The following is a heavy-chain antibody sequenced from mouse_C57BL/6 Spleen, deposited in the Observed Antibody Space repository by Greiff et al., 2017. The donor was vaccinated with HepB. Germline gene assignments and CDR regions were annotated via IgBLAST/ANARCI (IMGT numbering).Heavy chain of an antibody. CDR1: GYTFTSYW. CDR3: ARGAITTGDAMDY. Sequence: QVQLQQPGAELVRPGTSVKLSCKASGYTFTSYWMHWVKQRPGQGLEWIGVIDPSDSYTNYNQKFKGKATLTVDTSSSTAYMQLSSLTSEDSAVYYCARGAITTGDAMDYWGQGTSVTVSS. J-gene: IGHJ4*01. V-gene: IGHV1-59*01. D-gene: IGHD1-1*01. CDR2: IDPSDSYT.